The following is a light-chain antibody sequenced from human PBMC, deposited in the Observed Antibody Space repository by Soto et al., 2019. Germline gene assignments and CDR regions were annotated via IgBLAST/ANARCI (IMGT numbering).Light chain of an antibody. J-gene: IGLJ1*01. CDR3: SSYTSSSTLYV. CDR1: SSDVGGYNY. Sequence: SALTQPASVSGSPGQSITISCTGTSSDVGGYNYVSWYQQHPGKAPKLMIYEVSNRPSGVSNRFSGSKSGNTASLTISGLQAEYEADYYCSSYTSSSTLYVFGTGTKVTVL. V-gene: IGLV2-14*01. CDR2: EVS.